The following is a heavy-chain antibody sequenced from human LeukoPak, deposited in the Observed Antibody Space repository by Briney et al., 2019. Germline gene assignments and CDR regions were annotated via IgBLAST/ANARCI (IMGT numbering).Heavy chain of an antibody. CDR1: GGPLRGYY. D-gene: IGHD3-22*01. Sequence: SSETLSLTCAVYGGPLRGYYWSWIRQPPGKGVEWIGEIYHSGSTKYNPSLKGRVTISVDTSKNQFSLKLSSVAAADTAVYYCARGGTMIEGYYYMDVWGKGTTVTVSS. V-gene: IGHV4-34*01. CDR2: IYHSGST. CDR3: ARGGTMIEGYYYMDV. J-gene: IGHJ6*03.